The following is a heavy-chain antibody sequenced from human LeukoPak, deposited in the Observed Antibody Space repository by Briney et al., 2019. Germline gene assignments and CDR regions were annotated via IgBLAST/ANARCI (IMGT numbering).Heavy chain of an antibody. Sequence: ASENVSCKASGYTFTSYYMHWVRQAPGQGLEWMGIINPSGGSTSYAQKFQGRVTMTRDTSTSTVYMELSSLRSEDTAVYYCARDRGAMVYAIKDWGQGTLVTVSS. V-gene: IGHV1-46*01. CDR2: INPSGGST. CDR3: ARDRGAMVYAIKD. CDR1: GYTFTSYY. J-gene: IGHJ4*02. D-gene: IGHD2-8*01.